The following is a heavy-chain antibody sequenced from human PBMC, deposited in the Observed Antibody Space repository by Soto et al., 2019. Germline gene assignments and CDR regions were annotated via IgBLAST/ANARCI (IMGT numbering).Heavy chain of an antibody. CDR3: AREFSTRRIQLWRMGCMDV. J-gene: IGHJ6*02. V-gene: IGHV1-2*04. CDR2: INPNSGGT. Sequence: ASVKVSCKASGYTFTGYYMHWVRQAPGQGLEWMGWINPNSGGTNYAQKFQGWVTMTRDTSISTAYMELSRLRSDDTAVYYCAREFSTRRIQLWRMGCMDVWGQGTTVTVSS. D-gene: IGHD5-18*01. CDR1: GYTFTGYY.